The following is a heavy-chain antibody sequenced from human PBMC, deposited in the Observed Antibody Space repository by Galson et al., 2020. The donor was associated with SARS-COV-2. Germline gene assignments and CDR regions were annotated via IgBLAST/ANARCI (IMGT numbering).Heavy chain of an antibody. D-gene: IGHD5-12*01. CDR2: IYDSGST. CDR3: ARDRPPYRVATEGDAFDI. Sequence: SETLSLTFTVSGGSISSGGYYWSWIRQPPGKGLEWIGYIYDSGSTYYNPYRKSRVTISVDTSKNQFSLKLSSVTAADTAVYYCARDRPPYRVATEGDAFDIWGQGTMVTVSS. CDR1: GGSISSGGYY. J-gene: IGHJ3*02. V-gene: IGHV4-31*03.